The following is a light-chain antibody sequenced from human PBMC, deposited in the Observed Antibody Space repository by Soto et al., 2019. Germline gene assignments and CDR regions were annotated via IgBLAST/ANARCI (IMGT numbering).Light chain of an antibody. Sequence: QSALTQPASVSGSPGQSITISCTGTSSDVGGYNYVSWYQQHPGKAPKLMIYDVSNRPSGVSNRFSGSKSGNTASLTISGLQAEDEADYDCSSYTRSSPHVVFGGGTKLTVL. CDR3: SSYTRSSPHVV. CDR1: SSDVGGYNY. CDR2: DVS. J-gene: IGLJ2*01. V-gene: IGLV2-14*01.